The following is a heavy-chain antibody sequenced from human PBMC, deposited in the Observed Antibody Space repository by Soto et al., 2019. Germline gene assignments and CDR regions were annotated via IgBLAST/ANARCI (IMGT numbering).Heavy chain of an antibody. CDR3: AREGDSVGSRGGMVV. CDR2: IYYSGST. J-gene: IGHJ6*02. V-gene: IGHV4-31*03. CDR1: GGSVNNADYF. Sequence: QVRLEESGPGLVKPSETLSLICSVSGGSVNNADYFWSWILHHQETGPGWIGYIYYSGSTRYNPSFKPRFTLSIGPPKSLSALMLHSVAAADTAVYLCAREGDSVGSRGGMVVGGRGTTVTVSS. D-gene: IGHD3-16*01.